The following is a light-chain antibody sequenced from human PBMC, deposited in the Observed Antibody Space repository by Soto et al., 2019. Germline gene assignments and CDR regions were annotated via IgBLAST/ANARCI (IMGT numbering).Light chain of an antibody. V-gene: IGLV3-21*04. CDR2: YDS. Sequence: SYELTQPPSVSVAPGRTARISCGGDNIGGKSVHWYQQRPGQAPVLVISYDSNRPSGIPERFSGSNSGNTATLTISRVEVGDEADYYCQVWDGESAHRVFGGGTKLTVL. CDR1: NIGGKS. CDR3: QVWDGESAHRV. J-gene: IGLJ2*01.